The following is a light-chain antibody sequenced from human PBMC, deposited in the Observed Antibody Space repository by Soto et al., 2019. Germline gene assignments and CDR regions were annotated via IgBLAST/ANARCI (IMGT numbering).Light chain of an antibody. CDR2: DAS. V-gene: IGKV1-5*01. CDR1: QSISSW. Sequence: DIQMTQSPSTLSASVGDRVTITCRASQSISSWLAWYQQKPGKAPKLLIYDASSLESGVPSRFSGSGSGTEFNLTISSLQPDDFATYYCQQYNSYPWTFGQGNQEEIK. CDR3: QQYNSYPWT. J-gene: IGKJ1*01.